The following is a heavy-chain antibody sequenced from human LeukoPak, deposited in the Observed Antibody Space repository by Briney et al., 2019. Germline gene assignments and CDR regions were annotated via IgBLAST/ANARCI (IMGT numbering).Heavy chain of an antibody. D-gene: IGHD5-18*01. Sequence: GGTLRLSCAASGVTFSSYSMNWVRHAPRTGLERVSSISSSSSYIYYADPVKSRYTISRDNAKNSLYLQMNSLRAEDTAVYYCARGYGVYYFDYWGQGTLVTVSS. CDR2: ISSSSSYI. CDR3: ARGYGVYYFDY. CDR1: GVTFSSYS. J-gene: IGHJ4*02. V-gene: IGHV3-21*01.